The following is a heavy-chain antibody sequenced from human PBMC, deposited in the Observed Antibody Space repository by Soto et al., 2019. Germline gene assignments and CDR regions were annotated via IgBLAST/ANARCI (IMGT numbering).Heavy chain of an antibody. V-gene: IGHV4-34*01. J-gene: IGHJ4*02. CDR2: INHSGST. CDR1: GGSFSGYY. D-gene: IGHD3-3*01. Sequence: SETLSLTCAVYGGSFSGYYWSWIRQPPGKGLEWIGEINHSGSTNYNPSLKSRVTISVDTSKNQFSLKLSSVTAADTAVYYCARVVTIFGVVIIGPYYFDYWGQGTLVTVSS. CDR3: ARVVTIFGVVIIGPYYFDY.